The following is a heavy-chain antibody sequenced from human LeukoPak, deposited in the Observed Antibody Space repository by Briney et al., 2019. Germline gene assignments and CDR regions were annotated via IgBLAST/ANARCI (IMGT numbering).Heavy chain of an antibody. CDR1: GFTFSSYA. J-gene: IGHJ4*02. Sequence: GRSLRLSCAASGFTFSSYAMHWVRQAPGKGLEWVAVISYDGSNKYYADSVKGRFTISRDNSKNTLYLQMNSLRAEDTAVYYCAREPSIAAAATNYWGQGTLVTVSS. V-gene: IGHV3-30-3*01. CDR2: ISYDGSNK. D-gene: IGHD6-13*01. CDR3: AREPSIAAAATNY.